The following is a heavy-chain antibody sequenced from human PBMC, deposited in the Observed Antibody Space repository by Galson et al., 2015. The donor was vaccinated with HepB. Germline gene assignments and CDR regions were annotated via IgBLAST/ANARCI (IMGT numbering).Heavy chain of an antibody. CDR1: GFTFSSYA. J-gene: IGHJ4*02. CDR2: ISYDGSNK. D-gene: IGHD1-1*01. CDR3: ARAGVERLHAAAGY. Sequence: SLRLSCAASGFTFSSYAMHWVRQAPGKGLEWVAVISYDGSNKYYADSVKGRFTISRDNSKNTLYLQMNSLRAEDTAVYYCARAGVERLHAAAGYWGQGTLVTVSS. V-gene: IGHV3-30-3*01.